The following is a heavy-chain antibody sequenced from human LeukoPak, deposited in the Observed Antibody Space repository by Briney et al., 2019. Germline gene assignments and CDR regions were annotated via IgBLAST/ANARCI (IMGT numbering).Heavy chain of an antibody. CDR1: GYTLTELS. D-gene: IGHD3-22*01. Sequence: ASVKVSCKVSGYTLTELSMHWVRQAPGKGLEWMGGFDPEDGETIYAQKFQGRVTMTEDTSTDTAYMELSSLRSEDTAVYYCATDSFYYDSSGTKFDYLGQGTLVTVSS. CDR2: FDPEDGET. CDR3: ATDSFYYDSSGTKFDY. J-gene: IGHJ4*02. V-gene: IGHV1-24*01.